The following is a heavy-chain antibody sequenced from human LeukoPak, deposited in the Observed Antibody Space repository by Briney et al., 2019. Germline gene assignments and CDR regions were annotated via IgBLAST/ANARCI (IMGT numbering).Heavy chain of an antibody. J-gene: IGHJ4*02. CDR2: IKSKTDGGTT. V-gene: IGHV3-15*01. Sequence: GGSLRLSCAASGFTFSNAWMSWVRQAPGKGLEWVGRIKSKTDGGTTDYAAPVKGRFTISRDDSKNTLYLQMNSLKTEDTAVYYCTAGQNYDDFDYWGQGTLVTVSS. CDR1: GFTFSNAW. CDR3: TAGQNYDDFDY. D-gene: IGHD3-3*01.